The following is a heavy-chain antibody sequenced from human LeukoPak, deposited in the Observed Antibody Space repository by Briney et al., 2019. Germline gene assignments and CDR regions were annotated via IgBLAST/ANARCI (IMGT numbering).Heavy chain of an antibody. V-gene: IGHV3-74*01. CDR1: GFTFSSYW. CDR2: INADGSST. CDR3: AKDRITVMRVYFDY. D-gene: IGHD4-17*01. J-gene: IGHJ4*02. Sequence: GGSLRLSCAASGFTFSSYWMHWVRQVPGKGLVWVSRINADGSSTNYADSVKGRFSISRDNAKNTLYLQMNSLRAEGTAVYYCAKDRITVMRVYFDYWGQGTLVTVSS.